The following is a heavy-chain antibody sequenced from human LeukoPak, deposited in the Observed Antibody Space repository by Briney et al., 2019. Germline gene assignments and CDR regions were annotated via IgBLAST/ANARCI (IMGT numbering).Heavy chain of an antibody. V-gene: IGHV3-13*04. D-gene: IGHD2-2*01. Sequence: GGSLRLSCAASGFTFSSYGMHWVRQATGKGLEWVSAIGSAGDTYYPGSVKGRFTMSRENAKNSLYLQMNSLRAGDTAVYYCARSSKSYCSSTSCYFGDAFDIWGQGTMVTVSS. J-gene: IGHJ3*02. CDR3: ARSSKSYCSSTSCYFGDAFDI. CDR1: GFTFSSYG. CDR2: IGSAGDT.